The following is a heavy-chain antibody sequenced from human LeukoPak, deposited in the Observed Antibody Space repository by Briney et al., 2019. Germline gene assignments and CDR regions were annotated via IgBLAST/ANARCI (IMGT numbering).Heavy chain of an antibody. Sequence: SETLSLTCAVSGGSISSGGYYWSWIRQHPGKGLEWVGYIYYSGSTYYNPSLKSRVTISVDTSKNQFSLKLSSVTAADTAVYYWARESRGDGYNLDYWGQGTLVTVSS. J-gene: IGHJ4*02. CDR3: ARESRGDGYNLDY. CDR1: GGSISSGGYY. CDR2: IYYSGST. V-gene: IGHV4-31*11. D-gene: IGHD5-24*01.